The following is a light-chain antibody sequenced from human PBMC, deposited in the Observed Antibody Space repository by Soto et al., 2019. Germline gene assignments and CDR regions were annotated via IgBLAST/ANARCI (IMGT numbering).Light chain of an antibody. CDR3: MQALQTPLT. CDR1: HSRLHSNGYNY. CDR2: LGS. J-gene: IGKJ5*01. V-gene: IGKV2-28*01. Sequence: EIVMTQSPLALPVTPGEPASISCRSSHSRLHSNGYNYLDWYLQKPGQSPQLLIYLGSNRASGVPDRFSGSGSGTDFTLKISRVEAEDVGVYYCMQALQTPLTFGGGTRLEIK.